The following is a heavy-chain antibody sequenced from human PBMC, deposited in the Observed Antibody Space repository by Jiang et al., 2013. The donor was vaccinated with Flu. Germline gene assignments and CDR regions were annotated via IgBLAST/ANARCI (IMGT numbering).Heavy chain of an antibody. CDR1: GGSFSGYN. V-gene: IGHV4-34*01. CDR2: INHSGST. Sequence: LLKPSETLSLTCAVYGGSFSGYNWSWIRQPPGKGLEWIGEINHSGSTNYNPSLKSRVTISVDTSKNQFSLKLRSLTAADTAVYYCARARDGYNYEGDFWGQGTLVTVSS. D-gene: IGHD5-24*01. J-gene: IGHJ4*02. CDR3: ARARDGYNYEGDF.